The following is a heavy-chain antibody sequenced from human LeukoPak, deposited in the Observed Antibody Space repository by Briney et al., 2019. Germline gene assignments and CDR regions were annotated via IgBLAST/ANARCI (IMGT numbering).Heavy chain of an antibody. CDR1: GYTFTGYY. J-gene: IGHJ4*02. CDR2: INPNSGGT. CDR3: ATDSSGYYYFDY. V-gene: IGHV1-2*02. Sequence: GASVTVSCKASGYTFTGYYMHWVRQAPGQGLEWVGWINPNSGGTNDAQKFQGRVTMTRDTSISTAYMELSRLRSDDTAVYYCATDSSGYYYFDYWGQGTLVTVSS. D-gene: IGHD3-22*01.